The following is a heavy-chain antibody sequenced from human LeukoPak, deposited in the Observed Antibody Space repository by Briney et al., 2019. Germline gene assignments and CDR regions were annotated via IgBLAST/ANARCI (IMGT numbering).Heavy chain of an antibody. V-gene: IGHV3-20*04. D-gene: IGHD3-22*01. CDR3: ARNFGGGDSSGPYY. Sequence: GGSLRLSCAASGFTFNDCGMNWVRQAPGKGLEWVSGINWNGGRTGYADSMKGRFIISRDNAKNSLYLQVNSLRAEDTALYYCARNFGGGDSSGPYYWGQGTLVTVSS. J-gene: IGHJ4*02. CDR2: INWNGGRT. CDR1: GFTFNDCG.